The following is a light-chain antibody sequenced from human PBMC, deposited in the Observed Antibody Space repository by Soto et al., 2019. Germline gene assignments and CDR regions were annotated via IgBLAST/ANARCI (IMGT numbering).Light chain of an antibody. CDR2: KAS. Sequence: DIQMTQSPSTLSASVGDRVTITCRTSQSISSWLAWYQQKPGTAPKLLIYKASTLQSGVPSRFSSSGSGTEFTLTISSLQPDDSATYYCQQYNDNWTFGQGTKV. J-gene: IGKJ1*01. CDR3: QQYNDNWT. CDR1: QSISSW. V-gene: IGKV1-5*03.